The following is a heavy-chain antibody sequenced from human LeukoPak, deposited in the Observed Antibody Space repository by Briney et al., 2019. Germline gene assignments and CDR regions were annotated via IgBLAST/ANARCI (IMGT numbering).Heavy chain of an antibody. Sequence: PSETLSLTCAVYGGSFSGYYWSWIRQPPGKGLEWIGEINHSGSTNYNPSLKSRVTISVDTSKNQFSLKLSSVTAADTAVYYCARVVPPWGYSSGNWFDPWGQGTLVTVSS. J-gene: IGHJ5*02. CDR2: INHSGST. CDR1: GGSFSGYY. CDR3: ARVVPPWGYSSGNWFDP. D-gene: IGHD5-18*01. V-gene: IGHV4-34*01.